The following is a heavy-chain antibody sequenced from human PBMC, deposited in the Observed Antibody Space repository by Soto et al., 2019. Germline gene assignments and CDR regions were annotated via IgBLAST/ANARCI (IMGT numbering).Heavy chain of an antibody. CDR2: ISYDGSNK. CDR1: GFTFSSYA. V-gene: IGHV3-30-3*01. CDR3: ARGGDMVVVVAATPFDY. Sequence: QVQLVESGGGVVQPGRSLRLSCAASGFTFSSYAMHWVRQAPGKGLEWVAVISYDGSNKYYADSVKGRFTISRDNSKKTLYLQMNSLRAEDTAGYYCARGGDMVVVVAATPFDYWGQGTLVTVSS. D-gene: IGHD2-15*01. J-gene: IGHJ4*02.